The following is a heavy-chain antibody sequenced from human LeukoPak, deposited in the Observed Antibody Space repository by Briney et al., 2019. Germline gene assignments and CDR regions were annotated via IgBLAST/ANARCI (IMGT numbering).Heavy chain of an antibody. CDR3: ARRRDSSDGKDFDY. V-gene: IGHV3-23*01. CDR2: ISGSGGNT. D-gene: IGHD3-22*01. CDR1: GFTFSSYA. Sequence: GGSLRLSCAASGFTFSSYAMSWVRQAPGKGREWVSAISGSGGNTDCADSVKGRFTISRDNSKNTLYLQMISLRAEDTAVYYCARRRDSSDGKDFDYWGQGTLVTVSS. J-gene: IGHJ4*02.